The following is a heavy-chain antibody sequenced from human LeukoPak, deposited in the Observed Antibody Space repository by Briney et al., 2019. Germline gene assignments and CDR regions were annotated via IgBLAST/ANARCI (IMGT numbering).Heavy chain of an antibody. CDR1: GFTFSSYW. CDR2: INSDGSST. V-gene: IGHV3-74*01. CDR3: ARDPVAPRYCSSTSCYDSRGWFDP. J-gene: IGHJ5*02. Sequence: GGTLRLSCAASGFTFSSYWMHWVRQAPGKGLVWVSRINSDGSSTSYADSVKGRFTISRDNDKNTLYLQMNSLRAEDTAVYYCARDPVAPRYCSSTSCYDSRGWFDPWGQGTLVTVSS. D-gene: IGHD2-2*01.